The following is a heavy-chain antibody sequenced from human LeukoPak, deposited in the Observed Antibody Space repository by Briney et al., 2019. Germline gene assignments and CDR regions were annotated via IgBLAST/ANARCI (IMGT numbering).Heavy chain of an antibody. CDR2: VSPIFGRA. V-gene: IGHV1-69*13. Sequence: SVKVFCKASGGAFCNYAINWVRQAPGQGPEWMGGVSPIFGRANYAQRFQGRVTITADESTSTVYMELSSLRSEDTAVYYCARASGDSSNYDFPKPYSYWGQGTLVTVSS. CDR1: GGAFCNYA. CDR3: ARASGDSSNYDFPKPYSY. D-gene: IGHD3-22*01. J-gene: IGHJ4*02.